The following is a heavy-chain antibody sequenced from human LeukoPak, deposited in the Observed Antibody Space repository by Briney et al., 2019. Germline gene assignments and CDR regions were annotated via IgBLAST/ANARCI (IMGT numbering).Heavy chain of an antibody. Sequence: GASVKVSCKASGYTFTSYGISWVRQAPGQGLEWMGWISAYNGNTNYAQKLQGRVTMTTDTSTSTAYMELRSLRSDDTAVYYCARDHSCSSTSCYPFDYRGQGTLVTVSS. CDR1: GYTFTSYG. CDR2: ISAYNGNT. V-gene: IGHV1-18*04. J-gene: IGHJ4*02. D-gene: IGHD2-2*01. CDR3: ARDHSCSSTSCYPFDY.